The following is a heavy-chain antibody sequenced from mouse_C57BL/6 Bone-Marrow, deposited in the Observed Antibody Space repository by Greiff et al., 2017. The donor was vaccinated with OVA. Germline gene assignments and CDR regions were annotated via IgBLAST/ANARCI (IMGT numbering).Heavy chain of an antibody. J-gene: IGHJ3*01. CDR3: ARAICGSSSAWFAY. D-gene: IGHD1-1*01. CDR2: IDPSDSYT. CDR1: GYTFTSYW. Sequence: QVQLQQPGAELVKPGASVKLSCKASGYTFTSYWMQWVKQRPGQGLEWIGEIDPSDSYTNYNQKFKGKATLTVDTSSSTAYMQLSSLTSEDSAVYYCARAICGSSSAWFAYWGQGTLVTVSA. V-gene: IGHV1-50*01.